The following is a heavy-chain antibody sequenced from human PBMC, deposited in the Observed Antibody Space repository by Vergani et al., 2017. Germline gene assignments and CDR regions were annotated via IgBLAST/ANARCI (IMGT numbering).Heavy chain of an antibody. CDR3: ARXVIGDYVWGSYRYNAFDI. D-gene: IGHD3-16*02. V-gene: IGHV4-31*03. Sequence: QVQLQESGPGLVKPSQTLSLTCTVSGGSISSGGYYWSWIRQHPGKGLEWIGYIYYSGSTYYNPSLKSRVTISVDTSKNQFSLKLSSVTAADTAVYYCARXVIGDYVWGSYRYNAFDIWGQGTMVTVSS. J-gene: IGHJ3*02. CDR1: GGSISSGGYY. CDR2: IYYSGST.